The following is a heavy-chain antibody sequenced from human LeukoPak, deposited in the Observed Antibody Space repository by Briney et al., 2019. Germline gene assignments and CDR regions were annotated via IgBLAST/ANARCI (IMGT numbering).Heavy chain of an antibody. V-gene: IGHV3-7*01. CDR2: IKQDGSEI. D-gene: IGHD6-19*01. CDR1: GFMFNNYW. CDR3: ARARWVSGCYYFDY. J-gene: IGHJ4*02. Sequence: PGGSLRLSCAASGFMFNNYWMSWVRQAPGKGLEWVANIKQDGSEIYYVESVRGRFTISRDNAKNSPYVQMNSLRAEDTAVYYCARARWVSGCYYFDYWGQGTLVTASS.